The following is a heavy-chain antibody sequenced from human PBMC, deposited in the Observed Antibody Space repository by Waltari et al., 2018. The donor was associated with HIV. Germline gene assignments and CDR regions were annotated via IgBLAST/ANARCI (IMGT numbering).Heavy chain of an antibody. CDR2: IRSKSDGGTT. D-gene: IGHD1-26*01. V-gene: IGHV3-15*01. CDR1: GIPFKNAC. CDR3: TTFEMGSTRNY. J-gene: IGHJ4*02. Sequence: DVQLVESGGGLVKHGGSLRLSCPVSGIPFKNACLSWVRQGPGKGPQWLGHIRSKSDGGTTDYAAPVRGRFTISTDDLNNTMSLEMKSLKVEDTGVYYCTTFEMGSTRNYWGQGTLVTVSS.